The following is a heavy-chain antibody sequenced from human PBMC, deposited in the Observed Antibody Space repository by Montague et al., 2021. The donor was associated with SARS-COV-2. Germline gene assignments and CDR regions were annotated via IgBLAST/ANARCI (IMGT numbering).Heavy chain of an antibody. CDR3: ARHGPFVVVTAIHDTFDI. Sequence: SETLSLTCTVSGGSISTYHWSWIRQPPGEGLEWIGYIYYSGSTNYNPSLKSRVTISVDTSKNQFSLKLSSVTAADTAVYYCARHGPFVVVTAIHDTFDIWGQGTMVTVSS. CDR1: GGSISTYH. V-gene: IGHV4-59*08. CDR2: IYYSGST. D-gene: IGHD2-21*02. J-gene: IGHJ3*02.